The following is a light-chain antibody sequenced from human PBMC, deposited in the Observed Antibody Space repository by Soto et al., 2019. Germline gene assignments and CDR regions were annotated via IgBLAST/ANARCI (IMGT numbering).Light chain of an antibody. J-gene: IGLJ2*01. CDR3: AAWDDSLNGVV. CDR2: YDD. CDR1: ISNIGSNA. Sequence: QSVLTQPPSVSEAPRQRVTISCSGSISNIGSNAVNWYQHLPGKAPKLLIYYDDLLPSGVSDRFSGSKSGTSASLAIGGLQSEDEADYYCAAWDDSLNGVVFGGGTKVTVL. V-gene: IGLV1-36*01.